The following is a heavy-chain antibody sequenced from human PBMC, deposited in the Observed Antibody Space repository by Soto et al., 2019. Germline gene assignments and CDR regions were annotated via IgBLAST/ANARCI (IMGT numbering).Heavy chain of an antibody. J-gene: IGHJ4*02. D-gene: IGHD6-13*01. V-gene: IGHV1-18*01. CDR1: DYTFTSYG. CDR2: ISVYNGNT. Sequence: ASVKVSCKASDYTFTSYGIIWVRQAPGQGLEWIGWISVYNGNTNYAQKFRGRVTMTTDISTTTAYVEMRSLRSDDTAVYYCARSGSSWNLREFDYWGQGTLVTVSS. CDR3: ARSGSSWNLREFDY.